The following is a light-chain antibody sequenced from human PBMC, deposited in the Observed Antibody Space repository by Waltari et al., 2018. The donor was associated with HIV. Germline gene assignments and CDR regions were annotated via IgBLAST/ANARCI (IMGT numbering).Light chain of an antibody. CDR3: HQYNMWPRGP. CDR2: GAS. V-gene: IGKV3-15*01. J-gene: IGKJ4*01. CDR1: QSVGSD. Sequence: MTPSPATVSVSPGGRASLSGRARQSVGSDLAWYQQKPGQAPRLLIYGASTSATGIPTMCRGRGSGTEFTLTTSSLKSEDFAVDYCHQYNMWPRGPFGGGTKVEV.